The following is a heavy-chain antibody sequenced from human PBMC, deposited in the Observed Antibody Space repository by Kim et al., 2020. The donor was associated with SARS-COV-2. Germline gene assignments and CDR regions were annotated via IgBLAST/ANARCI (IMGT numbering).Heavy chain of an antibody. V-gene: IGHV1-2*02. CDR1: GYTFTGYY. J-gene: IGHJ5*02. Sequence: ASVKVSCKASGYTFTGYYIHWVRQAPGQGLEWMGWINPNNGGTNYAQNFQGRVTMTRDTSISTVYMELSRLRSDDTAVYYCARAWAVLRFLEWLPKYNWFDPWGQGTLVTVSS. CDR2: INPNNGGT. CDR3: ARAWAVLRFLEWLPKYNWFDP. D-gene: IGHD3-3*01.